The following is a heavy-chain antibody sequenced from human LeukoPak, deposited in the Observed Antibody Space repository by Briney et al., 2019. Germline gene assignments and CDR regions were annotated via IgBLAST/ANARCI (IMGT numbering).Heavy chain of an antibody. CDR1: GFSFSNYA. CDR2: IGSDGGGI. CDR3: AKYAPPTTVVTRFFDY. D-gene: IGHD4-23*01. V-gene: IGHV3-23*01. J-gene: IGHJ4*02. Sequence: GGSLRLSCAASGFSFSNYAMTWVRQAPGKGLEWVSVIGSDGGGIQYADSVKGRFSISRDNSKNTLYLQMNSLRVEDTAAYYCAKYAPPTTVVTRFFDYWGRGTLVTVSS.